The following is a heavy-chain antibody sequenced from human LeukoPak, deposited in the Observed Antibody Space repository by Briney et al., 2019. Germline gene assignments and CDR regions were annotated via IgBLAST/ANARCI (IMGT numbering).Heavy chain of an antibody. V-gene: IGHV3-23*01. J-gene: IGHJ5*02. Sequence: GGPLRLSCAASGFTFSSYAMSWVRQAPGKGLEWVSAISGSGGSTYYADSVKGRFTISRDNSKNTLYLQMNSLRAEDTAVYYCAIMFGDIVVVPAAIPAGNWFDPWGQGTLVTVSS. CDR3: AIMFGDIVVVPAAIPAGNWFDP. D-gene: IGHD2-2*02. CDR1: GFTFSSYA. CDR2: ISGSGGST.